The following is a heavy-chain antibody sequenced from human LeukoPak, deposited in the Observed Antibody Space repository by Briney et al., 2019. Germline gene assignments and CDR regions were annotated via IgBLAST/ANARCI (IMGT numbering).Heavy chain of an antibody. CDR3: AKDLYYGDYPEQVGTLFDY. Sequence: GGSLRLSCAASGFTFSSYAMSWVRQAPGKGLEWVSSISGSGGTTYYADSVKGRFTISRDNPNNTLDLQMNSLRAEDTAVYYCAKDLYYGDYPEQVGTLFDYWGQGTLVTVSS. V-gene: IGHV3-23*01. D-gene: IGHD4-17*01. J-gene: IGHJ4*02. CDR2: ISGSGGTT. CDR1: GFTFSSYA.